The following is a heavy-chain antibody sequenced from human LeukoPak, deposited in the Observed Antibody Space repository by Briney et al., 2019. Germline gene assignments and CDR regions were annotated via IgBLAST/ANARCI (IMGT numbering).Heavy chain of an antibody. Sequence: SETLSLTCTVSGGSISSSSYYWGWIRQPPGKGLEWIGSIYYSGSTYYNPSLKSRVTISVDTSKNQFSLKLSSVTAADTAVYYCARRSGYDLLDYWGQGTLVTVSS. J-gene: IGHJ4*02. V-gene: IGHV4-39*01. CDR2: IYYSGST. D-gene: IGHD5-12*01. CDR1: GGSISSSSYY. CDR3: ARRSGYDLLDY.